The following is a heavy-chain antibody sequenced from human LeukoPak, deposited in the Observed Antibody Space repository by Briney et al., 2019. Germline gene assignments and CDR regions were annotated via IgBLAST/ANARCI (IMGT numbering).Heavy chain of an antibody. CDR1: GSTFSIYS. J-gene: IGHJ3*02. V-gene: IGHV3-21*01. Sequence: GGSLRLSCAASGSTFSIYSMNWVRQAPGKGLEWVSCISSSSSHIYYSDSVKGRFTISRDNAKNSLYLQMNSLTAEDTAFHFWARDLRGLDAFDIWGQGTMVTVSS. CDR2: ISSSSSHI. CDR3: ARDLRGLDAFDI.